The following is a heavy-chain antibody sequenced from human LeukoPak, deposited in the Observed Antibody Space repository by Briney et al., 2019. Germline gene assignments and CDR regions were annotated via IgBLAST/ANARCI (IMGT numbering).Heavy chain of an antibody. V-gene: IGHV3-20*04. CDR2: INWNGGTT. D-gene: IGHD3-10*01. J-gene: IGHJ4*02. Sequence: GGSLRLSCAASGFTFEGYGMSWVRQAPGKGLEWVSYINWNGGTTDYADSVEGRFTISRDNAMRSLYLQMNSLRAEDTALYYCARDYGSGSYYNGIDYWGQGTLVSVSS. CDR1: GFTFEGYG. CDR3: ARDYGSGSYYNGIDY.